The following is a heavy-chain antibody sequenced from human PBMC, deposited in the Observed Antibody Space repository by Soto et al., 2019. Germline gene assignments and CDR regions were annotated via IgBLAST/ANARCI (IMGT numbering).Heavy chain of an antibody. V-gene: IGHV4-38-2*01. CDR2: IYHSGST. J-gene: IGHJ6*02. CDR3: ATRRTVPYYYYYGMDV. D-gene: IGHD4-17*01. CDR1: GYSISSGYY. Sequence: SETLSLTCAVSGYSISSGYYWGWIRQPPGKGLEWIGSIYHSGSTYYNPSLKSRVTISVDTSKNQFSLKLSSVTAADTAVYYCATRRTVPYYYYYGMDVWGQGTTVTVSS.